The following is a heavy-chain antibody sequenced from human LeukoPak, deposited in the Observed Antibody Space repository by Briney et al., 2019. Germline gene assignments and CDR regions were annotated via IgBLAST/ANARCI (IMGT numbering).Heavy chain of an antibody. V-gene: IGHV3-49*04. D-gene: IGHD6-19*01. Sequence: SLRLSCTASGFTFGDYALNWVRQPPGKGLEWVGFIRSKAFGETTENAASVKGRFTISRDDSKSIVYLQMNSLKSEDTAVYYCTRIAVAGVALDYWGQGTLVTVTS. J-gene: IGHJ4*02. CDR3: TRIAVAGVALDY. CDR2: IRSKAFGETT. CDR1: GFTFGDYA.